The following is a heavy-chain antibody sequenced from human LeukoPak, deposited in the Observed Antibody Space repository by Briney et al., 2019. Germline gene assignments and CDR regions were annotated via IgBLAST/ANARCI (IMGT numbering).Heavy chain of an antibody. D-gene: IGHD6-13*01. Sequence: PGGTLRLSCAASGFTFSSYSMNWVRQAPGKGLEWVSSTGSSGSYTYYADSVKGRFTISRDNAKNSLYLQMNSLRVEDTAVYYCARGAPYSSSWYWVDYWGQGTLVTVSS. J-gene: IGHJ4*02. V-gene: IGHV3-21*01. CDR1: GFTFSSYS. CDR2: TGSSGSYT. CDR3: ARGAPYSSSWYWVDY.